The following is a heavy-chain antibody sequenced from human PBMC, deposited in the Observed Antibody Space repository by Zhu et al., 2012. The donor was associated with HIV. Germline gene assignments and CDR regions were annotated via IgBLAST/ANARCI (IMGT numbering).Heavy chain of an antibody. CDR2: INHSGNT. Sequence: QVQLQQWGAGLLKPSETLSLTCAVYGGSFSGYSWNWIRQPPGKGLEWIGEINHSGNTNYNPSLKSRVTLSIDTSKSQFSLKVNSVTAADTATYYCARRGRGSGLVRGKYFDYWGQGTLVTVSS. CDR3: ARRGRGSGLVRGKYFDY. J-gene: IGHJ4*02. D-gene: IGHD3-10*01. CDR1: GGSFSGYS. V-gene: IGHV4-34*02.